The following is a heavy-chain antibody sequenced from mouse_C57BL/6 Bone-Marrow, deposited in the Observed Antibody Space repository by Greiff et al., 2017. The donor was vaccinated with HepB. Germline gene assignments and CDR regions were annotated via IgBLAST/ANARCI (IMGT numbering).Heavy chain of an antibody. V-gene: IGHV5-4*03. CDR1: GFTFSSYA. D-gene: IGHD3-1*01. CDR3: AGHAIDY. J-gene: IGHJ4*01. CDR2: ISDGGSYT. Sequence: EVKLMESGGGLVKPGGSLKLSCAASGFTFSSYAMSWVRQTPEKRLEWVATISDGGSYTYYPDNVKGRFTISRDNAKNNLYLQMSHLKSEDTAMYYCAGHAIDYWGQGTSVTVSS.